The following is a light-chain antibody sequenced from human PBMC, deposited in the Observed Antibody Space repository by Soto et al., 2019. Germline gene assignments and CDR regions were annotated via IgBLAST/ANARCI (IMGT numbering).Light chain of an antibody. Sequence: QSVLTQPPSASGTPGQRVTISCSGSSSNLGDNTVNWYQQLPGTAPKLLIYRNNRRPSEVPDRFSGSKSSTSASLAISGLQSDDEADYYCATWDDSLNGPVFGGGTKVTVL. CDR3: ATWDDSLNGPV. CDR1: SSNLGDNT. V-gene: IGLV1-44*01. CDR2: RNN. J-gene: IGLJ3*02.